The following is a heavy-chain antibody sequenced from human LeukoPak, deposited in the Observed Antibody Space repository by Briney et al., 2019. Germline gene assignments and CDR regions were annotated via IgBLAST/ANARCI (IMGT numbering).Heavy chain of an antibody. CDR1: GGSISSGGYS. V-gene: IGHV4-30-2*01. D-gene: IGHD2-2*01. CDR3: ARYQGYFDY. J-gene: IGHJ4*02. CDR2: IYHSGST. Sequence: SETLSLTCAVSGGSISSGGYSWSWIRRPPGKGLEWIRYIYHSGSTYYNPSLKSRVTISVDRSKNQFSLKLSSVTAADTAVYYCARYQGYFDYWGQGTLVTVSS.